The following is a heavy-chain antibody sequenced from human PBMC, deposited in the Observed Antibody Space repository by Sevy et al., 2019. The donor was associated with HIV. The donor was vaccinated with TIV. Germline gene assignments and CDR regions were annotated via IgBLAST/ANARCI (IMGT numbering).Heavy chain of an antibody. J-gene: IGHJ4*02. V-gene: IGHV1-24*01. Sequence: ASVKVSCKVSGYTLTQLSMHWVRQAPGKGLEWMGSFDPEDDETIFAQKFQGRVTMTEDTSTDTAYMELSRLTSEDTAMYYCATTKDYYDSRGYPFDDWGQGTLVTVSS. CDR2: FDPEDDET. CDR1: GYTLTQLS. D-gene: IGHD3-22*01. CDR3: ATTKDYYDSRGYPFDD.